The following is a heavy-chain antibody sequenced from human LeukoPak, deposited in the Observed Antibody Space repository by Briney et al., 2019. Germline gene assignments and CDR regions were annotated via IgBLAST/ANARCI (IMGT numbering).Heavy chain of an antibody. CDR1: GFTFSDYY. CDR3: AMETNSEAGGFDY. Sequence: GGSLRLSCAASGFTFSDYYMSWIRQAPGKGLEWVSYISSSRSTIYYADSVKGRFTISRDNSKNTLYLQMNSLRAEDTAVYYCAMETNSEAGGFDYWGQGTLVTVSS. V-gene: IGHV3-11*04. CDR2: ISSSRSTI. D-gene: IGHD1-1*01. J-gene: IGHJ4*02.